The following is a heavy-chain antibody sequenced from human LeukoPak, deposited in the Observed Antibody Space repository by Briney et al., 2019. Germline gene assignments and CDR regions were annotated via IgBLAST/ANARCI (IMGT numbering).Heavy chain of an antibody. CDR3: ARTLQLGYYYYYMDV. CDR1: GFSFSTYW. Sequence: GGSLRLSCVASGFSFSTYWMHWVRQAPGKGLVWVSRIDNGGTTTLYADSVRGRFTISRDNSKNTLYLQMNSLRAEDTAVYYCARTLQLGYYYYYMDVWGKGTTVTVSS. J-gene: IGHJ6*03. CDR2: IDNGGTTT. D-gene: IGHD1-1*01. V-gene: IGHV3-74*01.